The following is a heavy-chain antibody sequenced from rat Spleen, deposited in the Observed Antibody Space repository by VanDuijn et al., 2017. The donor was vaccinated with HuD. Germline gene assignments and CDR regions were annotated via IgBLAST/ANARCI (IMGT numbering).Heavy chain of an antibody. Sequence: QVQLKESGPGLVQPSQTLSLTCTVSGFSLTNYGVSWVRQPPGKGLEWIGAIWRGGSTDYSSALKSRLSISRDTSKSQVLLKMNSLQTEDTAMYFCARTYYDGSYYHYGYVMDAWGQGASVTVSS. D-gene: IGHD1-12*02. CDR3: ARTYYDGSYYHYGYVMDA. J-gene: IGHJ4*01. CDR1: GFSLTNYG. V-gene: IGHV2-16*01. CDR2: IWRGGST.